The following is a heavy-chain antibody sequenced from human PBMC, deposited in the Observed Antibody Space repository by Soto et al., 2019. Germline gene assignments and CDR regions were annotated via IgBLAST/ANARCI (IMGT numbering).Heavy chain of an antibody. Sequence: SETLSLTCTVSGAYVNDFSWSWIRQPAGKGLEWIGRITVNGITQYTPSFRSRVTMSMDTSRNQFSLNLQSATAADTALYYCARESGENWTYEAHWGQGTLVTVSS. CDR2: ITVNGIT. CDR3: ARESGENWTYEAH. J-gene: IGHJ1*01. CDR1: GAYVNDFS. V-gene: IGHV4-4*07. D-gene: IGHD1-7*01.